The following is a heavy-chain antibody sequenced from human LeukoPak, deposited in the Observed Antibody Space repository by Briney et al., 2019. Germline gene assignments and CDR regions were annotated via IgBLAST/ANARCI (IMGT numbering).Heavy chain of an antibody. CDR1: GYTFTSYY. CDR2: INPNSGGT. CDR3: ASLIAVAGFDY. J-gene: IGHJ4*02. Sequence: ASVKVSCKASGYTFTSYYMHWVRQAPGQGLEWMGIINPNSGGTNYAQKFQGRVTMTRDTSISTAYMELSRLTSDDTAVYYCASLIAVAGFDYWGQGTLVTVSS. D-gene: IGHD6-19*01. V-gene: IGHV1-2*02.